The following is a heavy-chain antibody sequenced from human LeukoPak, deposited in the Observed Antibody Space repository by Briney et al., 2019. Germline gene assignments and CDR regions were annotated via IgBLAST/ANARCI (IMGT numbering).Heavy chain of an antibody. Sequence: GASVKVSCKASGYSFTRNDISWVRQAAGQGLEWMGWMNPGSGNGGYAQNFQGRVTMTRDTSINTAYMELSSLRSDDTAVYYCARGDTTTDAFDMWGQGTMVTVSS. CDR2: MNPGSGNG. CDR1: GYSFTRND. V-gene: IGHV1-8*01. J-gene: IGHJ3*02. D-gene: IGHD5-12*01. CDR3: ARGDTTTDAFDM.